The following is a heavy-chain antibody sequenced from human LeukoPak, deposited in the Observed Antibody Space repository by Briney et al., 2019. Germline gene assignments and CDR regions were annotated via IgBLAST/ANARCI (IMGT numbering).Heavy chain of an antibody. CDR3: ARGQGGIVVVPAALTEGNWFDP. D-gene: IGHD2-2*01. V-gene: IGHV1-18*01. CDR2: ISAYNGNT. Sequence: ASVKVSCTASGYTFTSYGISWVRQAPGQGLEWMGWISAYNGNTNYAQKLQGRVTMTTDTSTSTAYMELRSLRSEDTAVYYCARGQGGIVVVPAALTEGNWFDPWGQGTLVTVSS. CDR1: GYTFTSYG. J-gene: IGHJ5*02.